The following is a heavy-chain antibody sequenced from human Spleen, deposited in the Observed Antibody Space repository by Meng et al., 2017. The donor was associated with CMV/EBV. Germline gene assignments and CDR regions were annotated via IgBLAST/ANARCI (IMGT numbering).Heavy chain of an antibody. D-gene: IGHD2-15*01. CDR1: GGIFSSYT. CDR3: ARVGGSFDY. Sequence: SVKVSCKASGGIFSSYTISWVRQAPGQGLEWMGRSIPILNAANYAQKFQDRVTITADKSTHTVYMELSGLRSEDTAGYYCARVGGSFDYWGQGTVVTVSS. CDR2: SIPILNAA. V-gene: IGHV1-69*08. J-gene: IGHJ4*02.